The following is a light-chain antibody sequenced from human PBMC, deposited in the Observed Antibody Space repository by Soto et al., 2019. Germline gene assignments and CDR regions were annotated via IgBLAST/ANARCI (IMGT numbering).Light chain of an antibody. Sequence: QSVLTQPASVSGSPGQSITISCTGTSSDVGNYNLVSWYQQHPGKAPKLMIYDVSKRPSGVSNRFSGSKSGNTASLTISGLQADAEADYYCCSYAGDSYVFGTGTKVTVL. CDR3: CSYAGDSYV. J-gene: IGLJ1*01. V-gene: IGLV2-23*02. CDR1: SSDVGNYNL. CDR2: DVS.